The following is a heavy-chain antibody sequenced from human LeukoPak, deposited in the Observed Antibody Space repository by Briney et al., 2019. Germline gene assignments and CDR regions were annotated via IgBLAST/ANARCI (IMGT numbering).Heavy chain of an antibody. Sequence: SETLSLTCTVSGGSISSYYWSWIRQPPGKGLEWIGYIYYSGGTSYNPSLKSRVAISVDTSKNQFSLKLSSVTAADTAVYYCARDGFRYYYGSGSPITDAFDIWGQGTMVTVSS. CDR3: ARDGFRYYYGSGSPITDAFDI. CDR1: GGSISSYY. J-gene: IGHJ3*02. V-gene: IGHV4-59*01. CDR2: IYYSGGT. D-gene: IGHD3-10*01.